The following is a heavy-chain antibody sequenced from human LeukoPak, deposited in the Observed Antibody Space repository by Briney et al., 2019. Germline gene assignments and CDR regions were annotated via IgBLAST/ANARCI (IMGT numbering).Heavy chain of an antibody. Sequence: SQTLSLTCTVAGGSITSSSYYWGWIRQPPGKGLEWIASIYYSGSTYYNPSLKSRVTISLDTSKNQVSLKLSSVTAAGTAVYYCARSKRAAAGDFDFWGQGTLVTVSS. D-gene: IGHD6-13*01. V-gene: IGHV4-39*07. CDR2: IYYSGST. CDR1: GGSITSSSYY. CDR3: ARSKRAAAGDFDF. J-gene: IGHJ4*02.